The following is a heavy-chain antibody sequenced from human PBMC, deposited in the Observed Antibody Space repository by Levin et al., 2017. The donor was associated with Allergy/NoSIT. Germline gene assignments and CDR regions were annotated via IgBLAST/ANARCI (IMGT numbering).Heavy chain of an antibody. V-gene: IGHV4-39*07. CDR2: IYYSGST. CDR1: GGSISSSSYY. J-gene: IGHJ4*02. Sequence: PSETLSLTCTVSGGSISSSSYYWGWIRQPPGKGLEWIGSIYYSGSTYYNPSLKSRVTISVDTSKNQFSLKLSSVTAADTAVYYCARVGSSSAPGGYFDYWGQGTLVTVSS. CDR3: ARVGSSSAPGGYFDY. D-gene: IGHD6-6*01.